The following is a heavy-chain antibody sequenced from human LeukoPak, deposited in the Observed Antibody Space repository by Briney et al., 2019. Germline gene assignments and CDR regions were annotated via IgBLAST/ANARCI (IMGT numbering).Heavy chain of an antibody. CDR1: GFTFSSYA. Sequence: PGGSLRLSCAASGFTFSSYAMHWVRQAPGKGLEWVAVISYDGSNKYYADSVKGRFTISRDNSKNTLYLQMNSLRAEDTAVYYCASRMIDYGEPNEIWGQGTLVTVSS. J-gene: IGHJ4*02. CDR2: ISYDGSNK. CDR3: ASRMIDYGEPNEI. V-gene: IGHV3-30-3*01. D-gene: IGHD4-17*01.